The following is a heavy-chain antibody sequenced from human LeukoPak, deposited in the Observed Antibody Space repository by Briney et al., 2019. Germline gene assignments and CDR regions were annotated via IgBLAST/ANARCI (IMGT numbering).Heavy chain of an antibody. D-gene: IGHD2-2*01. CDR2: IWYDGSNK. J-gene: IGHJ6*02. Sequence: QTGGSLRLSCAASGFTLSSYGMHWVRQAPGKGLEWVAVIWYDGSNKYYADSVKGRFTISRDNSKNTLYLQMNSLRAEDTAVYYCARDDCSSTSCYYYYGMDVWGQGTTVTVSS. CDR1: GFTLSSYG. V-gene: IGHV3-33*01. CDR3: ARDDCSSTSCYYYYGMDV.